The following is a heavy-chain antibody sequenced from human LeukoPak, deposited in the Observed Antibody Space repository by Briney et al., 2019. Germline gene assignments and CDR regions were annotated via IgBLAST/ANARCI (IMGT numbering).Heavy chain of an antibody. J-gene: IGHJ4*02. CDR3: AREDGDIVVVPAAFDY. Sequence: GGSLRLSCAASGFTFSDYYMSWIRQAPGRGLEWISYISSSGSTIYYADSVKGRFTISRDNAKNSLYLQMNSLRAEDTAVYYCAREDGDIVVVPAAFDYWGQGTLVTVSS. D-gene: IGHD2-2*01. CDR1: GFTFSDYY. CDR2: ISSSGSTI. V-gene: IGHV3-11*04.